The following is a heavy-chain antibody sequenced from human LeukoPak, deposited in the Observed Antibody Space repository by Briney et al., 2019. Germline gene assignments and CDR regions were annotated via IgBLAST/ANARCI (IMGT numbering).Heavy chain of an antibody. CDR1: GYSISSGYY. Sequence: SQTLSLTCTVSGYSISSGYYWGWIRQPPGKGLEWIGSIYHSGSTYYNPSLKSRVTISVDTSKNQFSLKLSSVTAADTAVYYCARLTYYDSSGYRGYFDYWGQGTLVTVSS. CDR2: IYHSGST. CDR3: ARLTYYDSSGYRGYFDY. D-gene: IGHD3-22*01. V-gene: IGHV4-38-2*02. J-gene: IGHJ4*02.